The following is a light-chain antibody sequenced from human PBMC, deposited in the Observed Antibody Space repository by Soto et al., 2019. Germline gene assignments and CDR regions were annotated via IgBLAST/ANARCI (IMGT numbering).Light chain of an antibody. V-gene: IGKV3-11*01. CDR1: QTVSSF. CDR3: PQRSNWQLT. J-gene: IGKJ4*01. CDR2: DSS. Sequence: VWTQSEATMYLSPGERATTSRRASQTVSSFLPWYQQKPGQAPGLLIHDSSDRATGIPDRFSGSGSGTDFTLTISSLEPEDVAVYYCPQRSNWQLTFGGGTQLDLK.